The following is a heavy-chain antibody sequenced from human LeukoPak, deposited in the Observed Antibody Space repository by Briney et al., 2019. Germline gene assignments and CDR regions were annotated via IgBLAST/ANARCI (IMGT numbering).Heavy chain of an antibody. V-gene: IGHV3-23*01. CDR2: ISGSGGTA. D-gene: IGHD6-19*01. J-gene: IGHJ4*02. Sequence: GGSLRLSCAASGFTFSSYAMTWVRQAPGKGLEWVSSISGSGGTAYYADSVKGRFTISRDNPDNTLDLQMNSLTAEDTAVYYCAKGPVAVAGYYFDHWGQGTLVTVSS. CDR3: AKGPVAVAGYYFDH. CDR1: GFTFSSYA.